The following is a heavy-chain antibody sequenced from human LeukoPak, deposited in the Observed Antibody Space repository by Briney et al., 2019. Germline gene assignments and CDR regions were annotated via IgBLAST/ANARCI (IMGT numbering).Heavy chain of an antibody. CDR2: IYYSGST. V-gene: IGHV4-61*05. D-gene: IGHD6-13*01. CDR1: GGSISSSSYY. Sequence: PSETLSLTCTVSGGSISSSSYYWGWIRQPPGKRLEWIGYIYYSGSTNYNPSLKSRVTISVDTSKNQFSLKLSSVTAADTAVYYCARGGGIAAAHDFWGQGTLVTVSS. J-gene: IGHJ4*02. CDR3: ARGGGIAAAHDF.